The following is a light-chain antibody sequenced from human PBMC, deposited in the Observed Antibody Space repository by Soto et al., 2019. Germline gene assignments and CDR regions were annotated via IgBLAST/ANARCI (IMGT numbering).Light chain of an antibody. V-gene: IGKV1-39*01. CDR1: QSIGNY. J-gene: IGKJ4*01. CDR2: AAS. Sequence: GARVSISCRASQSIGNYLNWYQQKPGKAPKLLIYAASSLQSGVPSRFSGSGSGTDFTLTINSLQPEDFATYYCQQSYSTPLTFGGGTKVDIK. CDR3: QQSYSTPLT.